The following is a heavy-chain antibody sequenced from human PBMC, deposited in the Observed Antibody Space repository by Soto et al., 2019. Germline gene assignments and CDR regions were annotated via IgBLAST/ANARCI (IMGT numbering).Heavy chain of an antibody. CDR3: ALYSMLQLLISPFEI. V-gene: IGHV1-69*06. CDR2: IIPIFATT. J-gene: IGHJ3*02. Sequence: QVQLVQSGAEVLQPGSSVKVSCKASGGSFSGYGVSWVRKAPGQGLEWMGGIIPIFATTDYGQKFQDRVTFTVDKSMREVYMEVSSLTSEDTHIYCCALYSMLQLLISPFEIWGQGTMVTVSS. CDR1: GGSFSGYG. D-gene: IGHD3-16*01.